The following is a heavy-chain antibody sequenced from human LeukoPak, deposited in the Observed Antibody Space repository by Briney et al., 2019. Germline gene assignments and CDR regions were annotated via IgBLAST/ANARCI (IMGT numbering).Heavy chain of an antibody. V-gene: IGHV3-74*01. Sequence: PGGSLRLSCAASGFTFSTYWMHWVRQAPGKGLVWDSRIKSDGSTNYADSVKGRFTISRDNAKNTVSLQMNSLRPEDTGVYYCARAPSEIGGYYPEYFRHWGQGTLVTVSS. J-gene: IGHJ1*01. CDR3: ARAPSEIGGYYPEYFRH. CDR1: GFTFSTYW. CDR2: IKSDGST. D-gene: IGHD3-22*01.